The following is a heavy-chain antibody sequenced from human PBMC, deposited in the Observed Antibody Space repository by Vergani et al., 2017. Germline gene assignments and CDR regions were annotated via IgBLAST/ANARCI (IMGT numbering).Heavy chain of an antibody. CDR2: ISYDGSNK. CDR1: GFTFSIYG. D-gene: IGHD3-22*01. J-gene: IGHJ4*02. V-gene: IGHV3-30*18. Sequence: QVQLVESGGGVVQPGRSLRLSCAASGFTFSIYGMHWVRQAPGKGLEWVAVISYDGSNKYYADSVKGRFTISRDNSKNTLYLQMNSLRAEDTAVYYCAKALSTHYYDSSGTPGFDYWGQGTLVTVSS. CDR3: AKALSTHYYDSSGTPGFDY.